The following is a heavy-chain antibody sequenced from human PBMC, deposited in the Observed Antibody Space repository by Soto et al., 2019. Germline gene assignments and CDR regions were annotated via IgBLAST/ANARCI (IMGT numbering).Heavy chain of an antibody. D-gene: IGHD2-8*01. CDR2: ISGSGGGT. Sequence: EVQLLESGGGLIQPGGSLRLSCAASGFTFTSYAMGWVRQAPGTGLEWVSRISGSGGGTDYADSVKGRFTISRDNSKNTLYLKMRSLRAEDRAVYFCAKCMGSTTCRNFYYWGQGTLVAVSS. CDR3: AKCMGSTTCRNFYY. J-gene: IGHJ4*02. CDR1: GFTFTSYA. V-gene: IGHV3-23*01.